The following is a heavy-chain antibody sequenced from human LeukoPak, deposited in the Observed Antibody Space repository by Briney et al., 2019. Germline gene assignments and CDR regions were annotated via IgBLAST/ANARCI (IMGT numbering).Heavy chain of an antibody. Sequence: QPGGSLRLSCAASGFTFSSYVMSWVRQAPGKGLEWVSVISSSGGTTYYAASMKGRFTISRDNSKNSLYLQMNSLRAEDTAVYYCARRYYGFNMYSFDYWGQGTLVT. CDR3: ARRYYGFNMYSFDY. D-gene: IGHD3-9*01. V-gene: IGHV3-23*01. J-gene: IGHJ4*02. CDR1: GFTFSSYV. CDR2: ISSSGGTT.